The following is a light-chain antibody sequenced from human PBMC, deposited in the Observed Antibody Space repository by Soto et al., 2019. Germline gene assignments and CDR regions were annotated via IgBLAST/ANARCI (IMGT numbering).Light chain of an antibody. CDR1: GSDVGSYNL. Sequence: QSVLTQPASVSGSPGQSITISCTGTGSDVGSYNLVSWYQQHPGKAPKLMIYEVSKRPSGVSNRFSGSKSGNTASLTISGLQAEDEADYYCCSYAGSSTFAYVFGTGTKVNVL. CDR3: CSYAGSSTFAYV. CDR2: EVS. V-gene: IGLV2-23*02. J-gene: IGLJ1*01.